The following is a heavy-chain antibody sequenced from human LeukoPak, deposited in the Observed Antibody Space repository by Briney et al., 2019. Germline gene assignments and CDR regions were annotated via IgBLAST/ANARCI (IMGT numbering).Heavy chain of an antibody. CDR2: IYYSGST. Sequence: SETLSLTCTVSGGSISSSSYYWGWIRQPPGKGLEWIGSIYYSGSTYYNPSLKSRVTISVDTSKNQFSLKLSSVTAADTAVYYCARKIVGATPFDYWGQGTLVTVSS. CDR3: ARKIVGATPFDY. D-gene: IGHD1-26*01. V-gene: IGHV4-39*01. J-gene: IGHJ4*02. CDR1: GGSISSSSYY.